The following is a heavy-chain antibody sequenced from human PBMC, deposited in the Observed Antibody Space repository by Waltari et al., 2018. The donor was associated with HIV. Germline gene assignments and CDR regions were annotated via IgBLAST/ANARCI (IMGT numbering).Heavy chain of an antibody. CDR3: AKGGYDYGDYSYFDY. CDR1: GFAFSNYG. Sequence: QVQLVESGGGVVQPGWSLRLSCEASGFAFSNYGIHWLRQAPGKGLEWVAIISFDGKNKFYADSVKGRFTVSRDNSKNTLYLHMESLRGEGTAVYYCAKGGYDYGDYSYFDYWGQGTLVTVSA. CDR2: ISFDGKNK. V-gene: IGHV3-30*05. D-gene: IGHD4-17*01. J-gene: IGHJ4*02.